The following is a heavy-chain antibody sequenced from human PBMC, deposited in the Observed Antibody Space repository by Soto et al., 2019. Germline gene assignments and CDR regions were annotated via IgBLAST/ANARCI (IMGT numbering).Heavy chain of an antibody. J-gene: IGHJ3*02. CDR2: IYYSGST. D-gene: IGHD3-3*01. V-gene: IGHV4-59*01. Sequence: SETLSLTCTVSGGSISSYYWSWIPQPPGKGLEWIGYIYYSGSTNYNPSLKSRVTISVDTSKNQFSLKLSSVTAADTAVYYCARIRRSYYDFWSGYYPSEKLLYAFDIWGQGTMVTVSS. CDR3: ARIRRSYYDFWSGYYPSEKLLYAFDI. CDR1: GGSISSYY.